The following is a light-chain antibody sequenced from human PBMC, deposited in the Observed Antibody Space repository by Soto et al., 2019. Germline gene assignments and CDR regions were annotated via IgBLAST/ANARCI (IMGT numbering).Light chain of an antibody. CDR2: EVS. V-gene: IGLV2-14*01. CDR3: SSYTSSSRLYV. CDR1: SSDVGGYNY. J-gene: IGLJ1*01. Sequence: QSVLTQPASVSGSPGQSITISCTGTSSDVGGYNYVSWYQQHPGKAPKLMIYEVSNRPSGVSNRFSGSKSGNTASLTISGLQAEDEADYYCSSYTSSSRLYVFGTGTKLTVL.